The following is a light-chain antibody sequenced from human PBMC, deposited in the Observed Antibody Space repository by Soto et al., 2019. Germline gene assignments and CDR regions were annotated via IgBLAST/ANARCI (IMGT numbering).Light chain of an antibody. CDR3: QKYGSSPVT. J-gene: IGKJ1*01. V-gene: IGKV3-20*01. CDR1: QSVSSSY. CDR2: GAS. Sequence: EIVVTQSPGTLSLSPGERATLSCRASQSVSSSYLAWYQQKPGQAPRLLIYGASSRATGIPDRISGSGSETDFTITISRLEPEDFAVYYCQKYGSSPVTFGQGTKVEI.